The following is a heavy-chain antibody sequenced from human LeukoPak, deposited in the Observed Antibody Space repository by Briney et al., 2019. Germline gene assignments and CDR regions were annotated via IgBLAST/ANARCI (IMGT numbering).Heavy chain of an antibody. J-gene: IGHJ4*02. D-gene: IGHD5-24*01. CDR3: AKATPYYFDY. CDR1: GFTFSNYA. Sequence: GSLRLSCSASGFTFSNYAMHWVRQAPGKRLEYVSAITANGGGTYYADSVRGRFTISRDNSKYMLYLQMSSLRPEDTAIYYCAKATPYYFDYWGQGTLVTVSS. CDR2: ITANGGGT. V-gene: IGHV3-64D*09.